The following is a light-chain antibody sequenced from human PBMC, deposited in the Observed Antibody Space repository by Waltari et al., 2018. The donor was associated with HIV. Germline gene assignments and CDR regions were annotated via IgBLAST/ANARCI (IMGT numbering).Light chain of an antibody. CDR1: QSVSRY. CDR3: QQRNKWPST. CDR2: YVS. Sequence: EIVLTQSPATLSLSPGERATLSCRASQSVSRYLGWYQHKPGQALRLLIYYVSNRATGIPARFSGSGSGTDFTLTISSLEPEDSAVYYCQQRNKWPSTFGGGTKVEIK. J-gene: IGKJ4*01. V-gene: IGKV3-11*01.